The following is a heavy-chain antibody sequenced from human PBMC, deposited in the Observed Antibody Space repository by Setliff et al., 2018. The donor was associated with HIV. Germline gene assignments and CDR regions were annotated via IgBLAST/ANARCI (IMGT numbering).Heavy chain of an antibody. D-gene: IGHD5-18*01. V-gene: IGHV4-61*05. CDR2: IYYSGST. Sequence: SETLSLTCTISGVSISSSSFYWGWIRQSPGMGLEWVGYIYYSGSTYSNPSLMSRATMSVDTSKNQFSLELRSVTVADTAVYYCARANSIKGYSYGVDDSNMDVWGTGTPVTVSS. CDR1: GVSISSSSFY. J-gene: IGHJ6*03. CDR3: ARANSIKGYSYGVDDSNMDV.